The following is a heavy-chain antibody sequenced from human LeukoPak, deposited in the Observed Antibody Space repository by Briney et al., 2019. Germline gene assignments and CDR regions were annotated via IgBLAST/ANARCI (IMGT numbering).Heavy chain of an antibody. D-gene: IGHD3-10*01. CDR3: ARDLIAGSGYYSYFDY. Sequence: PGGSLRLSCAASGFTFSNYGMTWFRQAPGKGLEWVAVIWYDGGNKYYADSVKGRFTISRDNSKNTLYLQMNSLRAEDTAVYYCARDLIAGSGYYSYFDYWGQGTLVTVSS. CDR2: IWYDGGNK. CDR1: GFTFSNYG. V-gene: IGHV3-33*08. J-gene: IGHJ4*02.